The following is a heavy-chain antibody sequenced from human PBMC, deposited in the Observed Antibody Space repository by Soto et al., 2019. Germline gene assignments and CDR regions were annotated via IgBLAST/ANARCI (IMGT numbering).Heavy chain of an antibody. Sequence: QVRLQESGPKLVRPSQTLSLTCSVSGVSINRGDYYWSWIRQSPGRGLEWIGSIYYNGDTNYNPSLVSRVTMSVDTSKKQFFLDLQSVVAADTAVYFCAREGGDFVQVPYYWGQGGLITVSS. CDR1: GVSINRGDYY. V-gene: IGHV4-30-4*01. D-gene: IGHD3-3*01. CDR3: AREGGDFVQVPYY. CDR2: IYYNGDT. J-gene: IGHJ4*02.